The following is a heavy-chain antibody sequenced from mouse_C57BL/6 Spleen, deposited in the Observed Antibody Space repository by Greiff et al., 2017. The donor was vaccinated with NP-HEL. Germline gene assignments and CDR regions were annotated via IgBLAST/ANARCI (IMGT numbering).Heavy chain of an antibody. CDR3: AKGHDYDGAWFAY. Sequence: QVQLQQSGAELAKPGASVKLSCKASGYTFTSYWMHWVKQRPGQGLEWIGYINPSSGYTKYNQKFKDKATLTADKSSSTAYMQLSSLTYEDSAVYYCAKGHDYDGAWFAYWGQGTLVTVSA. J-gene: IGHJ3*01. D-gene: IGHD2-4*01. CDR1: GYTFTSYW. V-gene: IGHV1-7*01. CDR2: INPSSGYT.